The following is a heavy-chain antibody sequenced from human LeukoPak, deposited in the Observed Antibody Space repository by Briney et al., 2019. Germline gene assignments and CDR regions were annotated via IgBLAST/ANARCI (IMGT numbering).Heavy chain of an antibody. CDR3: AKRAVGPFDY. J-gene: IGHJ4*02. D-gene: IGHD4-23*01. V-gene: IGHV3-74*01. Sequence: GGSLRLSCAASGFTFSNYWMHWVRRAPGKGLLWVSRISTDGTNTNYADSVKGRFTISRDNAKNILYLEMNSLRAEDTAVYYCAKRAVGPFDYWGQGTLVTVSS. CDR2: ISTDGTNT. CDR1: GFTFSNYW.